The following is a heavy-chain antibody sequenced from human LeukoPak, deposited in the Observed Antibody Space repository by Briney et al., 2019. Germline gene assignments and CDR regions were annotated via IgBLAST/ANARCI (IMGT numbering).Heavy chain of an antibody. Sequence: GGSLRLSCVASGFTFSSYNMNWVRQAPGKGLEWVSYISGSSSTIYYADSVKGRFTISRDNAKNSLYLQMNSLRAEDTAVYYCARPKLELRGGGPYYFDYWGQGTLVSVSS. D-gene: IGHD1-7*01. CDR3: ARPKLELRGGGPYYFDY. V-gene: IGHV3-48*01. CDR1: GFTFSSYN. CDR2: ISGSSSTI. J-gene: IGHJ4*02.